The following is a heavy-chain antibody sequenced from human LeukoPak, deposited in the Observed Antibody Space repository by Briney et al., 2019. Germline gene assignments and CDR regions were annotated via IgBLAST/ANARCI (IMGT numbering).Heavy chain of an antibody. V-gene: IGHV4-30-4*08. Sequence: LRLSCAASGFTFTSYSMNWIRQPPGKGLEWIGYIYYSGSTYYNPSLKSRVTISVDTSKNQFSLKLSSVTAADTAVYYCARVTGGSGSYYSPLHYYFDYWGQGTLVTVSS. CDR1: GFTFTSYS. CDR2: IYYSGST. J-gene: IGHJ4*02. CDR3: ARVTGGSGSYYSPLHYYFDY. D-gene: IGHD3-10*01.